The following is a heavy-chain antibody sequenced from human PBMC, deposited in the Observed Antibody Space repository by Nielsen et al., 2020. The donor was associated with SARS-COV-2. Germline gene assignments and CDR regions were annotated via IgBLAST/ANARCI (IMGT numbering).Heavy chain of an antibody. J-gene: IGHJ5*02. Sequence: GGSLRLSCAASGFTFSSYAMHWVRQAPGKGLEWVAVISYDGSNKYYADSVKGRFTISRDNSKNTLYLQMNSLRAEDTAVYYCARDGRVSCGGDCYTNWFDPWGQGTLVTVSS. V-gene: IGHV3-30-3*01. CDR3: ARDGRVSCGGDCYTNWFDP. CDR2: ISYDGSNK. CDR1: GFTFSSYA. D-gene: IGHD2-21*02.